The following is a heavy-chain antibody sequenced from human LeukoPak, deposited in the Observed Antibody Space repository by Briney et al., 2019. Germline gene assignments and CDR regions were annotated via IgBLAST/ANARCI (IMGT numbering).Heavy chain of an antibody. Sequence: PSETLSLTCTVSGGSISSGGYYWSWIRQHPGKGLEWIGYIYYSGSTYYNPSLKSRVTISVDTSKNQFSLKLSSVTAADTAVYYCARDSGGGDGGSDNWFDPWGQGTLVTVSS. CDR3: ARDSGGGDGGSDNWFDP. CDR1: GGSISSGGYY. D-gene: IGHD2-21*02. V-gene: IGHV4-31*03. J-gene: IGHJ5*02. CDR2: IYYSGST.